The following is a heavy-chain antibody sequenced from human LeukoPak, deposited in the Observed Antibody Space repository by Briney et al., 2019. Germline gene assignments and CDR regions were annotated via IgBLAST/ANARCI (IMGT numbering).Heavy chain of an antibody. J-gene: IGHJ4*02. CDR2: IFYSGAT. CDR1: GGSISSSSYY. V-gene: IGHV4-39*01. CDR3: ARLDILTAQYYFDY. Sequence: SETLSLTCTISGGSISSSSYYWGWIRQPPGKGLEWIGSIFYSGATYYNPSLKSRITISVDTSKNQFSLNLSSVTAADTAVYYCARLDILTAQYYFDYWGQGTLVTVSS. D-gene: IGHD3-9*01.